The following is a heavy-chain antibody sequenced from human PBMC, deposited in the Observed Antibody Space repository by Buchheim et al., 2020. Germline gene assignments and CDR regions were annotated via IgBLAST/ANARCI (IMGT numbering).Heavy chain of an antibody. CDR1: GFILSDYW. V-gene: IGHV3-7*01. CDR3: ARAGCGAGSCSSGLSYNFGMDV. Sequence: EVQLVESGGGLVQPGGSLRLSCAASGFILSDYWMNWVRQAPGKGLEWVTNIKEDGSEKNYVDYVKGRFIISRDNVRNSLYLQMDSLRAEDTAVYYCARAGCGAGSCSSGLSYNFGMDVWGQGTT. J-gene: IGHJ6*02. CDR2: IKEDGSEK. D-gene: IGHD2-15*01.